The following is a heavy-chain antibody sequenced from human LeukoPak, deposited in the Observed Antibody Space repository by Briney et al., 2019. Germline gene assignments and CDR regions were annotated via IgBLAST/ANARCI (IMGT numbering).Heavy chain of an antibody. CDR1: GYSFTDYY. J-gene: IGHJ5*02. V-gene: IGHV1-2*02. Sequence: ASVKVSCTTSGYSFTDYYMHWVRQAPGQGLEWMGWINPNSGGTSTAQKFQGRITMTRDTSNTTVYMEVSWLTSDDTAIYYCARADRLDGSPYLIGPWGQGTLVTVSS. CDR2: INPNSGGT. D-gene: IGHD1-26*01. CDR3: ARADRLDGSPYLIGP.